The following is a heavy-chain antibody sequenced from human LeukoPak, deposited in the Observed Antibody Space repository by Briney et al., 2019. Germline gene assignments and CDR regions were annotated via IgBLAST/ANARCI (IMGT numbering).Heavy chain of an antibody. D-gene: IGHD3-9*01. CDR2: ISYDGGEQ. V-gene: IGHV3-30*18. CDR1: GLTFSKYG. CDR3: AKPRTFYDILTVSFQQ. J-gene: IGHJ1*01. Sequence: GGSLRLSCAASGLTFSKYGMHWVRQAPGKGLEWVAVISYDGGEQHYGDSVKGRFSISRDDSKSTIYLQMNSLTVEDTALYYCAKPRTFYDILTVSFQQWGQGTWVSVSS.